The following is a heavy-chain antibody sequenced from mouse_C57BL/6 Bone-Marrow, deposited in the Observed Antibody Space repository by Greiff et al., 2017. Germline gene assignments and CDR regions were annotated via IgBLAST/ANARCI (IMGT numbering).Heavy chain of an antibody. V-gene: IGHV1-76*01. CDR2: IYPGSGNT. D-gene: IGHD2-2*01. CDR1: GYTFTDYY. Sequence: QVHVKQSGAELVRPGASVKLSCKASGYTFTDYYINWVKQRPGQGLEWIARIYPGSGNTYYNEKFKGKATLTAEKSSSTAYMQLSSLTSEDSAVYFCAREGYGYDEFAYWGQGTLVTVSA. CDR3: AREGYGYDEFAY. J-gene: IGHJ3*01.